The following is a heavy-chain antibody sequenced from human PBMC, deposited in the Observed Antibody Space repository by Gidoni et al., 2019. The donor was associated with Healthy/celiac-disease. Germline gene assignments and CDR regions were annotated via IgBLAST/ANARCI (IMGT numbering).Heavy chain of an antibody. V-gene: IGHV3-49*05. Sequence: EVQLVESGGGLVKPGRSLRLSCTASGFTFGDYAMSWFRQAPGKGLEWVGFIRSKAYGGTTEYAASVKGRFTISRDDSKSIAYLQMNSLKTEDTAVYYCTRDGGWFGELLSANDYWGQGTLVTVSS. D-gene: IGHD3-10*01. CDR3: TRDGGWFGELLSANDY. CDR1: GFTFGDYA. CDR2: IRSKAYGGTT. J-gene: IGHJ4*02.